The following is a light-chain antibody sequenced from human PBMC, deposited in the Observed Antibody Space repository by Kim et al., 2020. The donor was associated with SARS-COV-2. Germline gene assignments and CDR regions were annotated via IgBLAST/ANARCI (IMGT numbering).Light chain of an antibody. CDR1: SSDVGNYNL. J-gene: IGLJ1*01. CDR3: CSYAHSSTFV. V-gene: IGLV2-23*02. CDR2: GVS. Sequence: QSVLTQPASVSGSPGQSITISCTGTSSDVGNYNLVSWYQHHPGKAPKLMIFGVSKRPSGVSNRFSDSKSGNTASLTISGLQAEDEADYYCCSYAHSSTFVFGTGTKITVL.